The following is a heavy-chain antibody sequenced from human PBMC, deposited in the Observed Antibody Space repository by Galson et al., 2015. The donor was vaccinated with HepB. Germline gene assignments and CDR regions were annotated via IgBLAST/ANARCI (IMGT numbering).Heavy chain of an antibody. D-gene: IGHD2/OR15-2a*01. Sequence: SLRLSCAASGFTFSSHGMHWVRQAPGKGLEWVADIWYDGSNKYYADSVKGRFTISRHNSKNTLYLQMNSLRAEDTAVYYCARDRLFLRSFDYWGQGTLVTVSS. CDR3: ARDRLFLRSFDY. CDR2: IWYDGSNK. CDR1: GFTFSSHG. V-gene: IGHV3-33*01. J-gene: IGHJ4*02.